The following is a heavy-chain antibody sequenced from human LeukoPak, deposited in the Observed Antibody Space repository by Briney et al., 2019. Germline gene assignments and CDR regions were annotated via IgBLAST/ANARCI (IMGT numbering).Heavy chain of an antibody. J-gene: IGHJ5*02. V-gene: IGHV1-46*01. CDR1: GYTFTRYY. Sequence: ASVKVSCKASGYTFTRYYRHWVRQTPGQPLEWMGIISPSGETTSYAQKFQGRVTMTRDTSTRTVYLDLSSLRSEDTAVYYCARGRDYYAVSGYHNWFDAWGQGTLVTVSS. CDR2: ISPSGETT. D-gene: IGHD3-22*01. CDR3: ARGRDYYAVSGYHNWFDA.